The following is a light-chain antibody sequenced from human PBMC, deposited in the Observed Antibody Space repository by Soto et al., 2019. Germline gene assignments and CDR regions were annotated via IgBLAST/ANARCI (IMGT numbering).Light chain of an antibody. CDR3: QQYGSSPLT. CDR2: GAS. CDR1: QSVSSSY. V-gene: IGKV3-20*01. Sequence: EIGLTQSPGTLSLSPGERATLSCRASQSVSSSYLAWYQQKPGQAPRLLIYGASSRATGIPDRFSGSGSGTDFTLTISRLEPEDFAVYYCQQYGSSPLTCGGGTKVEIK. J-gene: IGKJ4*01.